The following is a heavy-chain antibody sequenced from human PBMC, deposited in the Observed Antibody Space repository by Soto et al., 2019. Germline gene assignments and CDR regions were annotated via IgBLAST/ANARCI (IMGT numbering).Heavy chain of an antibody. CDR1: GYSFTSYW. CDR3: ARRSDAEQQYNAFDI. Sequence: EVQLVQSGAEVKKPGESLKISCKGSGYSFTSYWIGWVRQMPGKGLEWMGIIYPGDSDTRYSPSFQGQVTISVDKSISTAYLQWSSLKASDTAMYYCARRSDAEQQYNAFDIWGQGTMVTVSS. CDR2: IYPGDSDT. J-gene: IGHJ3*02. D-gene: IGHD6-13*01. V-gene: IGHV5-51*01.